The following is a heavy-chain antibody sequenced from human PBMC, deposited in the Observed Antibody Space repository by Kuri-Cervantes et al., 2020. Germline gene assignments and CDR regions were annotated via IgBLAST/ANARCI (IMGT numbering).Heavy chain of an antibody. J-gene: IGHJ3*02. D-gene: IGHD3-10*01. CDR2: TRNKANSYTT. CDR3: ARDYYGPPPGAFDI. CDR1: GFTFSDHY. V-gene: IGHV3-72*01. Sequence: LSLTCAASGFTFSDHYMDWVRQAPGKGLEWVGRTRNKANSYTTEYAASVKGRFTISRDDSKNSLYLQMNSLKTEDTAVYYCARDYYGPPPGAFDIWGQGTMVTVSS.